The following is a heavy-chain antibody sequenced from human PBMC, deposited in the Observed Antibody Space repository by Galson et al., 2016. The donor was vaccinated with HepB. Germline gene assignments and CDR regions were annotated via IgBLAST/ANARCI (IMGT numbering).Heavy chain of an antibody. CDR1: GLTFSSYP. D-gene: IGHD5-24*01. V-gene: IGHV3-48*02. J-gene: IGHJ4*02. CDR2: TSSSSSTI. Sequence: SLRLSCAGSGLTFSSYPMTWVRQAPGKGLEWISYTSSSSSTIYYADSVKGRFTISRDNAKKSLYLQMNSLRDEDTAVYYCAREGWLQLGYFFDYWGQGILVTVSS. CDR3: AREGWLQLGYFFDY.